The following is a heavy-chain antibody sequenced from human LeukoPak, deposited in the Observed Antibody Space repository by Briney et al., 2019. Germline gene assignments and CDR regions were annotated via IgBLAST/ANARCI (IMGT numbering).Heavy chain of an antibody. CDR3: AHRNPQSMAYYFDY. V-gene: IGHV2-5*01. Sequence: SGPTLVNPTQTLTLTCTFSGFLLSTSAVGVGWVRQLPGKALEWLALIYWHDEKRYNPSLKSRLTITKDTSKNQVVLAMSNMDPVDTATYYCAHRNPQSMAYYFDYWGQGTLVTVSS. D-gene: IGHD2/OR15-2a*01. CDR2: IYWHDEK. J-gene: IGHJ4*02. CDR1: GFLLSTSAVG.